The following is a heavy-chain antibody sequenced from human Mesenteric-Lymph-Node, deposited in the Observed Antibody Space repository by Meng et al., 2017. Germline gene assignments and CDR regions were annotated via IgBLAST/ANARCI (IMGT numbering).Heavy chain of an antibody. CDR3: VSTVTPNFYYFDY. CDR2: ISGSGGST. CDR1: GFTFSSYG. Sequence: EVQLLESGGGLVQPGGSLRRACAASGFTFSSYGRSWVRQAPGKGLEWVSAISGSGGSTYYADSVKGRFTISRDNSKNTLYLQMNSLRAEDTAVYYCVSTVTPNFYYFDYWGQGTLVTVSS. D-gene: IGHD4-17*01. J-gene: IGHJ4*02. V-gene: IGHV3-23*01.